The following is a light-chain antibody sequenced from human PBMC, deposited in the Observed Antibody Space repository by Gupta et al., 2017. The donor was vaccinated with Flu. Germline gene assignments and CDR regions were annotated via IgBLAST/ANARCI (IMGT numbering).Light chain of an antibody. Sequence: SYVLTQPPSVSVAPGQTATITCGRDNIGSSSVHWYQQKPGQAPVVVVYDNNDRPSGIPERFSGSNSGNTATLTISRVEAGDEAGYYCQVGDSTSDSYVFGTGTKVTVL. CDR1: NIGSSS. CDR3: QVGDSTSDSYV. J-gene: IGLJ1*01. V-gene: IGLV3-21*02. CDR2: DNN.